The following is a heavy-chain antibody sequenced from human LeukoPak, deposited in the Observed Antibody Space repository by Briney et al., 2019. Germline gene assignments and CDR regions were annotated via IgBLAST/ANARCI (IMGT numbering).Heavy chain of an antibody. J-gene: IGHJ6*02. Sequence: ASVKVSCKVSGYTLSELSIHWVRQAPGKGLEWMGGFDPEDVETIYAQKFQGRVTMTDDTSTDTAYMELSSLRSDDTAVYYCATRPGRRGHPDYYYYYGLDVWGQGTAVTVSS. V-gene: IGHV1-24*01. CDR1: GYTLSELS. CDR3: ATRPGRRGHPDYYYYYGLDV. CDR2: FDPEDVET.